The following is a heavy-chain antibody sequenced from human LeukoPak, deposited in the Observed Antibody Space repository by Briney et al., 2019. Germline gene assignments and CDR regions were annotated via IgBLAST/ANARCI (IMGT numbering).Heavy chain of an antibody. V-gene: IGHV3-30*02. D-gene: IGHD3/OR15-3a*01. CDR2: IRYDGSNK. Sequence: GGSLRLSCAASGFTFSSYGMHWVRQAPGKGLEWVAFIRYDGSNKYYADSVKGRFTISRDNSKNTLYLQMNSLRAEDTAVYYCARGARYIRTGIRVHIFSWGQGTLVTVSS. CDR1: GFTFSSYG. CDR3: ARGARYIRTGIRVHIFS. J-gene: IGHJ4*02.